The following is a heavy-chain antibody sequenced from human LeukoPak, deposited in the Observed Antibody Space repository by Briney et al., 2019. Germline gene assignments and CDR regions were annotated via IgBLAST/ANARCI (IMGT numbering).Heavy chain of an antibody. J-gene: IGHJ5*02. D-gene: IGHD3-22*01. V-gene: IGHV3-13*01. Sequence: GGSLRLSCGASGFTFSSYDMHWVRQATGKGLEWVSVITTTSGTYYSGSVKGRFTVSRDNAKNSLYLQMNSLRAEDTAVYYCAKSAYDSSGYQFDPWGQGTLVTVSS. CDR3: AKSAYDSSGYQFDP. CDR2: ITTTSGT. CDR1: GFTFSSYD.